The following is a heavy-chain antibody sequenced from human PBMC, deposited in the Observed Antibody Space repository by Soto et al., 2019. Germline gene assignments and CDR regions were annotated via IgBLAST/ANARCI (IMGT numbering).Heavy chain of an antibody. CDR3: ARAASSLLYYFDY. D-gene: IGHD6-19*01. Sequence: ASVKVSCKASGYTFTGYYMHWVRQAPGQGLEWMGWINPNSGGTNYAQKFQGRVTMTRDTSISTAYKELSRLRSDDTAVYYCARAASSLLYYFDYWGQGTLVTVSS. CDR1: GYTFTGYY. V-gene: IGHV1-2*02. CDR2: INPNSGGT. J-gene: IGHJ4*02.